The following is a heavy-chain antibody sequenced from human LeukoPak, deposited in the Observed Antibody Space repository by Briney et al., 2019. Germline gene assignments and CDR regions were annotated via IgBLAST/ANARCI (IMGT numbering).Heavy chain of an antibody. V-gene: IGHV1-2*02. CDR2: INPNSGGT. CDR1: GYTFTGYY. J-gene: IGHJ4*02. Sequence: GASVKVSCKASGYTFTGYYMHWVRQAPGQGLEWMGWINPNSGGTNYAQKFQGRVTMTRDTSISTAYMELSRLRSDDTAVYYCARSLTWIQLWLGGYGGQEPLVTVSS. CDR3: ARSLTWIQLWLGGY. D-gene: IGHD5-18*01.